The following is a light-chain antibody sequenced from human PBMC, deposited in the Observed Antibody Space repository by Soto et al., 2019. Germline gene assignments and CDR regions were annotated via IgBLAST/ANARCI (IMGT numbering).Light chain of an antibody. CDR2: DVS. CDR1: SSDVGSYNY. V-gene: IGLV2-14*03. CDR3: SSYRRGSTLDV. Sequence: QSALTEPASVSGSPGQSITISCTGTSSDVGSYNYVSWYQQYPGKAPKLMIYDVSNRPSGVSDRFSGSKSGNTASLTISGLQAEDEADSYCSSYRRGSTLDVFGTGTKLTVL. J-gene: IGLJ3*02.